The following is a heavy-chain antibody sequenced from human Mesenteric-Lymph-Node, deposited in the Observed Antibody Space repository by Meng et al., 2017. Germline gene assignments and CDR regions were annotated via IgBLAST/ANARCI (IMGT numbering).Heavy chain of an antibody. CDR3: ARDKTAYHYHYYGMDV. CDR1: GFTFNDYY. CDR2: ISSSGSTI. V-gene: IGHV3-11*04. Sequence: GESLKISCAASGFTFNDYYMTWIRQAPGKGLEWISYISSSGSTIYHADSVKGRFTISRDNAKNSLYLQMNSLRAEDTAVYYCARDKTAYHYHYYGMDVWGQGTTVTVSS. D-gene: IGHD2-2*01. J-gene: IGHJ6*02.